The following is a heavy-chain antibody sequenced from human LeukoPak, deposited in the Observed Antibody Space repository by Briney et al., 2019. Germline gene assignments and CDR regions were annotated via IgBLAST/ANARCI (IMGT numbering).Heavy chain of an antibody. J-gene: IGHJ6*03. CDR2: IYYSGST. CDR3: ARGSRFRAYYYYYMDV. Sequence: PSETLSLTCTVSGGSISSYYWSWIRQPPGKGLEWIRDIYYSGSTNYNPSLKSRVTISVDTSKNQFSLKLSSVTAADTAVYYCARGSRFRAYYYYYMDVWGKGTTVTVSS. V-gene: IGHV4-59*01. D-gene: IGHD3-10*01. CDR1: GGSISSYY.